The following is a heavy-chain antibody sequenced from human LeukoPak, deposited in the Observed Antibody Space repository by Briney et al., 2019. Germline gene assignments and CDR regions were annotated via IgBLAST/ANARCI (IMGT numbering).Heavy chain of an antibody. V-gene: IGHV3-23*01. J-gene: IGHJ4*02. CDR1: RFTFSSYV. Sequence: PGGSLRLSCAASRFTFSSYVMSWDRQAPGKGLECVSAISGSGRNTYYADSVKGRFTISRDNSKNTLYLQVNSLRAEDTALYYCARRGDGGRSFDYWGQGTLVTVSS. CDR2: ISGSGRNT. CDR3: ARRGDGGRSFDY. D-gene: IGHD4-23*01.